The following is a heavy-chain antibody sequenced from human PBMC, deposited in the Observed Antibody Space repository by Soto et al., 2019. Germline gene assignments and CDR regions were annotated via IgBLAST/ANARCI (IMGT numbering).Heavy chain of an antibody. J-gene: IGHJ5*02. D-gene: IGHD3-9*01. V-gene: IGHV1-18*04. CDR2: ISGDNGNT. Sequence: ASVKVSCKASGNSFSNYGISWVRQAPGQGLEWMGRISGDNGNTNYAQRLQGRVTMTTDTSTSTAYMELRSLRSDDTAVYYCARDGGELRYYDWLPEKQERWFDPWGQGTLVTVSS. CDR1: GNSFSNYG. CDR3: ARDGGELRYYDWLPEKQERWFDP.